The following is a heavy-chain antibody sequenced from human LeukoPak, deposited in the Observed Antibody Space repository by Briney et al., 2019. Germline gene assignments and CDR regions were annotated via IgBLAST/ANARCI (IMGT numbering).Heavy chain of an antibody. CDR3: AAGFSNHGYIY. CDR1: GLTFRTSA. CDR2: TVLGSGDT. J-gene: IGHJ4*02. Sequence: GTSVKVSCKASGLTFRTSAMQWVRQTRGQGLEWIGWTVLGSGDTNYAQSLKERVTITRDMSTSTAYMELSSLRSEDTAMYYCAAGFSNHGYIYCGQGTLVTVSS. V-gene: IGHV1-58*02. D-gene: IGHD6-13*01.